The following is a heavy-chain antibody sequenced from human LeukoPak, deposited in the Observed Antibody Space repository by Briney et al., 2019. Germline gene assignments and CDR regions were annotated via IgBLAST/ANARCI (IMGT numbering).Heavy chain of an antibody. V-gene: IGHV3-33*01. D-gene: IGHD1-26*01. CDR2: IWYDGSNK. J-gene: IGHJ4*02. CDR3: ARLVGATRVVDY. CDR1: AFTFSSYG. Sequence: GGSLSPSCAAYAFTFSSYGMQWVRQAPGKGLVWEAFIWYDGSNKYYAHSGKGRFTTDTIHSKNTLYLQMYSLRAEDTAVYYCARLVGATRVVDYWGQGTLVTVSS.